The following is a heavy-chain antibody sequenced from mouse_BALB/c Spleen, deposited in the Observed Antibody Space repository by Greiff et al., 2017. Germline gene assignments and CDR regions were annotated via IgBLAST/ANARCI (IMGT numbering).Heavy chain of an antibody. D-gene: IGHD1-2*01. Sequence: VQLKESGAELVRPGALVKLSCKASGFNIKDYYMHWVKQRPEQGLEWIGWIDPENGNTIYDPKFQGKASITADTSSNTAYLQLSSLTSEDTAVYYCARGRHYYAYFDYWGQGTTLTVSS. V-gene: IGHV14-1*02. CDR2: IDPENGNT. CDR3: ARGRHYYAYFDY. J-gene: IGHJ2*01. CDR1: GFNIKDYY.